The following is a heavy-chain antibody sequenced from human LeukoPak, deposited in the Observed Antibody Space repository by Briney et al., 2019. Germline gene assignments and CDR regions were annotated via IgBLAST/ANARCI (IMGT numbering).Heavy chain of an antibody. D-gene: IGHD4-11*01. CDR3: ARDRNFPRDQFDY. CDR1: GFTFSSYA. J-gene: IGHJ4*02. Sequence: QPGGSLRLSCAASGFTFSSYAMSWVRQAPGKGLEWVSAISGSGGSTYYADSVKGRFTISRDNSKNTLYLQMKSLRAEDTAVYFCARDRNFPRDQFDYWGQGTLVTVSS. V-gene: IGHV3-23*01. CDR2: ISGSGGST.